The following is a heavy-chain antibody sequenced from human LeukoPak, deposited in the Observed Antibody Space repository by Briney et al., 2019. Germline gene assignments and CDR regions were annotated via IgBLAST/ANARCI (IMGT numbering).Heavy chain of an antibody. CDR3: ARVVGSFLLSDSSGYYFDY. CDR2: IYYTGST. J-gene: IGHJ4*02. D-gene: IGHD3-22*01. CDR1: GDSMNRSPYY. Sequence: PSETLSLTCTVSGDSMNRSPYYWGWIRQPPGKGLEWIGNIYYTGSTYYNPSLKSRVTISVDTSKNQFSLNLNSVTAADTAVYYCARVVGSFLLSDSSGYYFDYWGQGTLVTVSS. V-gene: IGHV4-39*07.